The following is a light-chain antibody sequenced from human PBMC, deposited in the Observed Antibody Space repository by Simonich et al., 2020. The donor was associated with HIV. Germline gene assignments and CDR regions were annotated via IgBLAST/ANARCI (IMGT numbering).Light chain of an antibody. CDR2: KAS. V-gene: IGKV4-1*01. J-gene: IGKJ4*01. CDR3: QQYNSYPLT. CDR1: RSVLYSSNNKNY. Sequence: EIVMTQSQDSMAVSLGERATVNCRSSRSVLYSSNNKNYLAWYQQKPGKAPKLLIYKASTLQSGVPSTFSGSGSGTEFTLTISSLQPDDFATYYCQQYNSYPLTFGGGTKVEIK.